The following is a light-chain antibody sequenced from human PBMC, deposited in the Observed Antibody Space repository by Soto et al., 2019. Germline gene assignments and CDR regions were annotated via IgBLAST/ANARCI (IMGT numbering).Light chain of an antibody. CDR1: QSVSSN. CDR2: DAS. J-gene: IGKJ5*01. CDR3: QQRSNWPPIT. Sequence: EIVLTQSPATLSLSPWEIAALACETSQSVSSNLAWYQQRRGQAPRLLIYDASTRATGIPARFSGSGSGTDFTRTISSLEPEDFAVYYCQQRSNWPPITFGQGTRLEIK. V-gene: IGKV3-11*01.